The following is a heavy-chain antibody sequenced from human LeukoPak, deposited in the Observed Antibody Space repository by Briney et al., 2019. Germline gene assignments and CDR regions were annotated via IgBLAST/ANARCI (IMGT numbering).Heavy chain of an antibody. V-gene: IGHV4-38-2*02. CDR2: IYHSGST. J-gene: IGHJ4*02. D-gene: IGHD5-24*01. CDR3: ASQRDGYNS. Sequence: SETLSLTCTVSGYSISSGYSWGWIRQPPGKGLEWIGSIYHSGSTYYNPSLKSRVTISVDTSKNQFSLKLSSVTAADTAVYYCASQRDGYNSWGQGTLVTVSS. CDR1: GYSISSGYS.